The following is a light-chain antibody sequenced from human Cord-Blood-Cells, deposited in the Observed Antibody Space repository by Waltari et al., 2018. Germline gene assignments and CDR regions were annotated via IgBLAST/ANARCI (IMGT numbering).Light chain of an antibody. V-gene: IGKV1-8*01. CDR1: QGISSY. J-gene: IGKJ1*01. Sequence: AIRMTQSPSSLSASTGDRVTITCRASQGISSYLAWYQQKPGKAPKLLIYAASTLQSGVSSRFSGSGSGTDFTFTISCLQSEDFATYYCQQYYSYPRTFGQGP. CDR2: AAS. CDR3: QQYYSYPRT.